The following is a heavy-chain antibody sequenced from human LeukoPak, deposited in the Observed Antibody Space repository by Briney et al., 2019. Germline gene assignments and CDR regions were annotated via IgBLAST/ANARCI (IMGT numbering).Heavy chain of an antibody. J-gene: IGHJ3*02. CDR3: AREDYCSSTSCYRGNAFDI. Sequence: ASVKVSCKASGYTFTSYGISWVRQALGQGLEWMGWISAYNGNTNYAQKLQGRVTMTTDTSTSTAYMELRSLRSDDTAVYYCAREDYCSSTSCYRGNAFDIWGQGTMVTVSS. CDR1: GYTFTSYG. CDR2: ISAYNGNT. V-gene: IGHV1-18*01. D-gene: IGHD2-2*02.